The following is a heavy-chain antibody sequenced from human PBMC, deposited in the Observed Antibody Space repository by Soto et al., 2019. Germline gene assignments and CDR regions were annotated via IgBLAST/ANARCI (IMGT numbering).Heavy chain of an antibody. Sequence: ASVKVSCKASGYTFTSYGISWVRQAPGQGLEWMGWISAYNGNTNYAQKLQGRVTMTTDTSTSTAYRELRSLRSDDTAVYYCARLDDYVWGSYRSLPTDYWGQGTLVTGSS. CDR1: GYTFTSYG. CDR2: ISAYNGNT. D-gene: IGHD3-16*02. J-gene: IGHJ4*02. V-gene: IGHV1-18*04. CDR3: ARLDDYVWGSYRSLPTDY.